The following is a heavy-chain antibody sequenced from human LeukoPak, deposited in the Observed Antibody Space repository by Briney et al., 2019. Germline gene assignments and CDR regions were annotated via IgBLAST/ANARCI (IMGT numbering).Heavy chain of an antibody. J-gene: IGHJ4*02. V-gene: IGHV3-74*01. Sequence: GGSLRLSCAASGFTFSSYAMHWVRQAPGKGLVWVSQITADGSETTYADSVKGRFTIFRDNAKNTLFLQMNSLRDEDTAVYYCARYGSGSYLKDPFDHWGQGTLVTVSS. D-gene: IGHD3-10*01. CDR3: ARYGSGSYLKDPFDH. CDR2: ITADGSET. CDR1: GFTFSSYA.